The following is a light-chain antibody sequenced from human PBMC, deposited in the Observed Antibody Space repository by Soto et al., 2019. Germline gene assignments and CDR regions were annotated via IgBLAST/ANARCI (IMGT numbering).Light chain of an antibody. V-gene: IGKV1-39*01. J-gene: IGKJ1*01. Sequence: QMTPSPSTLSASVGEKIVITCRASRDVGSDVSWYQQKPGQAPKLLIYAASNLYTGVPSTFSGSGSGTDFTLTINTLHPEDFATYYCLQVYSFPRTFGQGTKVDIK. CDR3: LQVYSFPRT. CDR2: AAS. CDR1: RDVGSD.